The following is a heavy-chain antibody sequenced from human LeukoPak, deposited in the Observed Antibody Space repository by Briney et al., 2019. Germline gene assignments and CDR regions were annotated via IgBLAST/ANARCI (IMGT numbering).Heavy chain of an antibody. D-gene: IGHD5-12*01. J-gene: IGHJ5*02. CDR1: GESFSGYY. CDR2: VNHSGST. Sequence: PSETLSLTCAVYGESFSGYYWSWIRQPPGKGLEWIGEVNHSGSTNYNPSLKSRVTISVDTSKNQFSLKLSSVTAADTAVYYCAREGRYSGSINWFDPWGQGTLVTVSS. V-gene: IGHV4-34*01. CDR3: AREGRYSGSINWFDP.